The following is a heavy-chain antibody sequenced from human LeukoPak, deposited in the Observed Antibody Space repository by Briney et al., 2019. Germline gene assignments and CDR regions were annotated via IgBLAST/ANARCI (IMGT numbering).Heavy chain of an antibody. CDR1: GYTFTGYF. Sequence: ASVKVSCKASGYTFTGYFMHWVRQAPGQGLEWMGWINPNSGGTNYAQKIQGRVTMTRDTSISTAYMELSRLRSDDTAVYYCARGITMVRGVIINPPPRYWGQGTLVTVSS. V-gene: IGHV1-2*02. CDR2: INPNSGGT. CDR3: ARGITMVRGVIINPPPRY. D-gene: IGHD3-10*01. J-gene: IGHJ4*02.